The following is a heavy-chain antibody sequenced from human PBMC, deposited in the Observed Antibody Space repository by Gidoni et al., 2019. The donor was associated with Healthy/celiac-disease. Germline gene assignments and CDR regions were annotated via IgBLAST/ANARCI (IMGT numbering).Heavy chain of an antibody. D-gene: IGHD6-6*01. V-gene: IGHV3-23*01. CDR1: GFTFSSCA. Sequence: VQLLESGGGLVQPGGSLSRSWAASGFTFSSCAMSWVRQAPGKGLEWVSAISGSGGSTYYADSVKGRFTISRDNSKNTLYLQMNSLRAEDTAVYYCAKDSSSSPLYYYYYGMDVWGQGTTVTVSS. CDR2: ISGSGGST. CDR3: AKDSSSSPLYYYYYGMDV. J-gene: IGHJ6*02.